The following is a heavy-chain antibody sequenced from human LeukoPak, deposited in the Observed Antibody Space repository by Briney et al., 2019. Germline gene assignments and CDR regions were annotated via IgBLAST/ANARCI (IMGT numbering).Heavy chain of an antibody. V-gene: IGHV4-59*13. J-gene: IGHJ6*02. D-gene: IGHD1-26*01. Sequence: SETLSLTCTVSGGSISSYYWSWIRQPPGKGLEWIGYIYYSGSTNYNPSLKSRVTISVDTSKNQFSLKLSSVTAADTAVYYCARKKQRWDYYYGMDVWGQGTTVTVSS. CDR3: ARKKQRWDYYYGMDV. CDR2: IYYSGST. CDR1: GGSISSYY.